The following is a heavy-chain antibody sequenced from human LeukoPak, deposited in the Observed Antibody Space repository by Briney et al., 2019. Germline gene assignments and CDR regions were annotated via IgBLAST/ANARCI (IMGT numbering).Heavy chain of an antibody. D-gene: IGHD3-10*01. CDR3: ARLLLWLGESDFSYYFDY. CDR1: GGSFSGYY. V-gene: IGHV4-34*01. J-gene: IGHJ4*02. Sequence: SETLSLTCAVYGGSFSGYYWSWIRQPPGKGLEWIGEINHSGSTNYNPSLKSRVTISVDTSKNQFSLKLSSVTAADSAVYYCARLLLWLGESDFSYYFDYWGQGTLVAVSS. CDR2: INHSGST.